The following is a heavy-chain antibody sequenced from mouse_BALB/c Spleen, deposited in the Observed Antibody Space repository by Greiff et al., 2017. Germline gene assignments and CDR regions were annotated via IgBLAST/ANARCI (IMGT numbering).Heavy chain of an antibody. D-gene: IGHD3-1*01. J-gene: IGHJ4*01. CDR2: ISTYYGDA. Sequence: VKLMESGAELVRPGVSVKISCKGSGYTFTDYAMHWVKQSHAKSLEWIGVISTYYGDASYNQKFKGKATMTVDKSSSTAYMELARLTSEDSAIYYCARGLPGAMDYWGQGTSVTVSS. CDR1: GYTFTDYA. CDR3: ARGLPGAMDY. V-gene: IGHV1S137*01.